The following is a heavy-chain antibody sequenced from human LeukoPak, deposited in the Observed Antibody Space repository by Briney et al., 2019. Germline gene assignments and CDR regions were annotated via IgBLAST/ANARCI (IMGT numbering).Heavy chain of an antibody. CDR2: ISSSSSTI. Sequence: GGSLRLSCAASGFTFSSYSMNWVRQAPGKGLEWVSYISSSSSTIYYADSVKGRFTISRDNAKNSLYLQMNSLRAEDTAVYYCARVSSSWYKDYYGMDVWGQGTTVTVSS. J-gene: IGHJ6*02. CDR3: ARVSSSWYKDYYGMDV. CDR1: GFTFSSYS. V-gene: IGHV3-48*04. D-gene: IGHD6-13*01.